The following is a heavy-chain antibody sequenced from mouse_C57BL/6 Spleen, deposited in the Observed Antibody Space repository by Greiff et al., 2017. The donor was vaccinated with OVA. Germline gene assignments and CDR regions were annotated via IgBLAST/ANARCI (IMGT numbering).Heavy chain of an antibody. CDR2: ISGGGGNT. V-gene: IGHV5-9*01. D-gene: IGHD1-1*01. J-gene: IGHJ1*03. CDR1: GFTFSSYT. Sequence: EVQGVESGGGLVKPGGSLKLSCAASGFTFSSYTMSWVRQTPEKRLEWVATISGGGGNTYYPDSVKGRFTISRDNAKNTLYLQMSSLRSEDTALYYCARRDYGSSYVYWYFDVWGTGTTVTVSS. CDR3: ARRDYGSSYVYWYFDV.